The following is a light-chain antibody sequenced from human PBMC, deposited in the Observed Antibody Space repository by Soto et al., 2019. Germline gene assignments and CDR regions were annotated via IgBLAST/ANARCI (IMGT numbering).Light chain of an antibody. V-gene: IGLV2-14*01. CDR2: DVS. J-gene: IGLJ2*01. Sequence: QSALTQPASVSGSPGQSITISCTGTSNDIGGYNYVSWYQQHPGKAPKLMIYDVSNRPSGVSNRFSGSKSANTASLTISGLQAEDEADYYCSSYTTSTTLVFGGGTKVTVL. CDR1: SNDIGGYNY. CDR3: SSYTTSTTLV.